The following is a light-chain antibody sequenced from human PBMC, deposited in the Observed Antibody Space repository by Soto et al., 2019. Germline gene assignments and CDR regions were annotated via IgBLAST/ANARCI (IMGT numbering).Light chain of an antibody. CDR1: QSISSW. J-gene: IGKJ3*01. Sequence: DIQMTQSPSTLSASVGDRVTITCRASQSISSWLAWYQQKPGKAPKLLIYKASSLESGVPSRFTGSGSGTEFTLTISSLRPDDFATYYCQQYNSYPFTFGPGPKVDI. V-gene: IGKV1-5*03. CDR2: KAS. CDR3: QQYNSYPFT.